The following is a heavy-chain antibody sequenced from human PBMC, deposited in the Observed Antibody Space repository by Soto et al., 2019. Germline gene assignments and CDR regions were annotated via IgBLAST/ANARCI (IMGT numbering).Heavy chain of an antibody. D-gene: IGHD2-8*02. CDR3: AKDILHRGWYGTGGLDL. V-gene: IGHV3-9*01. CDR2: IAMNTGSI. Sequence: EVKLVESGGGLVQPGRSLRLSCAASGFTFGDYAMHWVRKAPGKGLEWVSGIAMNTGSIGYADSVVGRFTISRDNEKSSLTIQMYSLRPEDTAVYFCAKDILHRGWYGTGGLDLWGQGTMVTVSS. J-gene: IGHJ3*01. CDR1: GFTFGDYA.